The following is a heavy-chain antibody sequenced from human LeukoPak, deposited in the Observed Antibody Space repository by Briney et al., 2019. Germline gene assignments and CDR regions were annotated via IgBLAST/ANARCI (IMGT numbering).Heavy chain of an antibody. CDR1: GGSISSGGYY. D-gene: IGHD1-26*01. J-gene: IGHJ4*02. CDR3: ARDRIVGATKYFDY. V-gene: IGHV4-31*03. CDR2: IYYSGST. Sequence: SETLSLTCTVSGGSISSGGYYWSWIRQHPGKGLEWIGYIYYSGSTYYNPSLKSRVTISVDTSKNQFSLKLSSVTAVDTAVYYCARDRIVGATKYFDYWGQGTLVTVSS.